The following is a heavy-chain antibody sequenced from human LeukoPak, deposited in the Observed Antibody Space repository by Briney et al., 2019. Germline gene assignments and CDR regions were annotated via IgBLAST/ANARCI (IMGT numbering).Heavy chain of an antibody. V-gene: IGHV3-23*01. Sequence: GGSLRLSCAASGFTFSSYAMSWVRQAPGKGLEWVSAISGSGGSTYYADSVKGRFTISRDNSKNTLYLQMNSLRAEDTAVYYCAKALIYCSGGSCSLDYWGQGTLVTVSS. J-gene: IGHJ4*02. D-gene: IGHD2-15*01. CDR2: ISGSGGST. CDR1: GFTFSSYA. CDR3: AKALIYCSGGSCSLDY.